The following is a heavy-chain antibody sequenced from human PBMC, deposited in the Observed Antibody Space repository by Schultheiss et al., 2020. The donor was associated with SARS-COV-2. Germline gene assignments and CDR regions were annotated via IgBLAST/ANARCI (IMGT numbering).Heavy chain of an antibody. CDR1: GGSFSGYY. CDR2: IYYSGST. Sequence: GSLRLSCAVYGGSFSGYYWGWIRQPPGKGLEWIGSIYYSGSTYYNPSLKSRVTISVDTSKNQFSLKLSSVTAADTAVYYCASRGSGNSYYGIDVWGQGTTVTVSS. D-gene: IGHD5-24*01. V-gene: IGHV4-39*01. J-gene: IGHJ6*02. CDR3: ASRGSGNSYYGIDV.